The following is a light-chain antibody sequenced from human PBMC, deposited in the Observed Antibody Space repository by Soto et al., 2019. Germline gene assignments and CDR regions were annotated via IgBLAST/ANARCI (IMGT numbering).Light chain of an antibody. CDR2: EAT. CDR3: CSYAGGNTLYV. Sequence: QSALTQPASVSGSPGQSITISCTETSSDVGSYNLVSWYQQHPGQAPTLVISEATKRPSGVSDRFSGSKSGNTASLTISGLEAEDEADYYCCSYAGGNTLYVFGTGTKLTVL. V-gene: IGLV2-23*01. J-gene: IGLJ1*01. CDR1: SSDVGSYNL.